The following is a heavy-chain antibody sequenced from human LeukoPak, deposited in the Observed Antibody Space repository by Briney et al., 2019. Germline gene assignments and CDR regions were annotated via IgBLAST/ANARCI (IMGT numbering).Heavy chain of an antibody. D-gene: IGHD5-18*01. CDR3: ARDLGAMVGFDY. J-gene: IGHJ4*02. V-gene: IGHV3-53*01. CDR1: GFTVSSND. Sequence: GGSLRLSCAASGFTVSSNDMSWVRQAPGKGLEWVSIIYSGGNTYYADSVKGRFTISRDNSKNTLYLQMNSLRAEDTAVYYCARDLGAMVGFDYWGQGTLVTVSS. CDR2: IYSGGNT.